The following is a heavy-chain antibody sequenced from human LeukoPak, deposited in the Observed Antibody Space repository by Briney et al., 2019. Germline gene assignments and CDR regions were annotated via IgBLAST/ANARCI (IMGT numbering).Heavy chain of an antibody. CDR3: AKQLGYCSDGSCYFPY. D-gene: IGHD2-15*01. CDR1: GFTFSSYA. Sequence: GGSLRLSCVASGFTFSSYAMGWVRQAPGKGLEWVSAISNNGGYTYYADSVQGRFTISRDNSKSTLCLQMNSLRAEDTAVYYCAKQLGYCSDGSCYFPYWGQGTLVTVSS. J-gene: IGHJ4*02. CDR2: ISNNGGYT. V-gene: IGHV3-23*01.